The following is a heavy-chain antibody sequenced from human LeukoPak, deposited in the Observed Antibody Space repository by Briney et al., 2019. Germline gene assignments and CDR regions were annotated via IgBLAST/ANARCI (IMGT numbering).Heavy chain of an antibody. Sequence: GGSLRLSCAASGFTFSSYAMSWVRQAPGGGLEWVSAISGSGDTTYHADSVKGRFTISRDNSENRLSLQMDSLRAEDTAVYFCAKDTTAWWYHRAYMDVWGKGTTVTVSS. J-gene: IGHJ6*03. CDR3: AKDTTAWWYHRAYMDV. CDR1: GFTFSSYA. V-gene: IGHV3-23*01. D-gene: IGHD2-15*01. CDR2: ISGSGDTT.